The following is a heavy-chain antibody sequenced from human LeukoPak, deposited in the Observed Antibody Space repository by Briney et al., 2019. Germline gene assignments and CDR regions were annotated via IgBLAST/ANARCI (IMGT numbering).Heavy chain of an antibody. CDR2: ISGRGASK. D-gene: IGHD2-2*01. CDR1: GFTFSSYA. V-gene: IGHV3-23*01. CDR3: AKGVVVAPDVTPFDY. J-gene: IGHJ4*02. Sequence: GGSLRLSCAASGFTFSSYAMSWVRQAPGKGLEWVSGISGRGASKYYADSVKGRFTISRDNSKNTLYLQMNSPRAEDTAVYYCAKGVVVAPDVTPFDYWGQGTLVTVSS.